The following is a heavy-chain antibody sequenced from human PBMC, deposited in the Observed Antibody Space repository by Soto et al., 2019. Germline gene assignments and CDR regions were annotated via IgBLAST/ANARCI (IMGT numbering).Heavy chain of an antibody. CDR3: ASYYYDGSGHYPL. CDR1: GFTFSSYG. CDR2: IWSDGSNK. D-gene: IGHD3-22*01. Sequence: QVPLVESGGGVVQPGRSLRLSCAASGFTFSSYGMHWVRQAPGKGLEWVAVIWSDGSNKYYADSVKGRFTISRDNSKDTLYLQMNSLRAEDTAVYYCASYYYDGSGHYPLWGQGTLVTVSS. V-gene: IGHV3-33*01. J-gene: IGHJ4*02.